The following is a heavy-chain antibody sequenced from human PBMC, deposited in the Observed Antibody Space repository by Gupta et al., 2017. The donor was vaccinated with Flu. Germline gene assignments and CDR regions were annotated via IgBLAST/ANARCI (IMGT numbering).Heavy chain of an antibody. CDR1: GFTFSSFG. D-gene: IGHD4-11*01. Sequence: QVQLVESGGGVVQPGRSMRLPCAASGFTFSSFGMHWVRQAPGKGLEWVAVISYDGDIKFYADSVKCRFTISKDNSNNMLYLQMNSLRGEDTAVYYCAKKVGLTVTTYGMDVWGQGTTGTVSS. CDR3: AKKVGLTVTTYGMDV. J-gene: IGHJ6*02. V-gene: IGHV3-30*18. CDR2: ISYDGDIK.